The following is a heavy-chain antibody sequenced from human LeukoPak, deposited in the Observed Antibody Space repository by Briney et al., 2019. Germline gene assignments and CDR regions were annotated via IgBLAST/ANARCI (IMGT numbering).Heavy chain of an antibody. CDR2: IYYSGST. J-gene: IGHJ4*02. V-gene: IGHV4-59*01. Sequence: PSETLSLTCTVSGGSMNTYYWSWIRQPPGKGLEWIGYIYYSGSTNYNPSLKSRVTISVDTSKNQFSLKLSSVTAADTAVYYCARGGRPGIAAAGIDYWGQGTLVTVSS. CDR1: GGSMNTYY. D-gene: IGHD6-13*01. CDR3: ARGGRPGIAAAGIDY.